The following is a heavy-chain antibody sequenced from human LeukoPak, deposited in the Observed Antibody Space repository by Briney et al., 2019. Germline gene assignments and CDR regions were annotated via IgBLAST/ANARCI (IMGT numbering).Heavy chain of an antibody. Sequence: PSETLSLTCTVSGGSISSYYWSWIRQPPGKGLEWIGEIYHSGSTNYNPSLKSRVTISVDKSKNQFSLKLSSVTAADTAVYYCAREGRAGYNLGYWGQGTLVTVSS. CDR2: IYHSGST. CDR1: GGSISSYY. D-gene: IGHD5-24*01. V-gene: IGHV4-59*12. J-gene: IGHJ4*02. CDR3: AREGRAGYNLGY.